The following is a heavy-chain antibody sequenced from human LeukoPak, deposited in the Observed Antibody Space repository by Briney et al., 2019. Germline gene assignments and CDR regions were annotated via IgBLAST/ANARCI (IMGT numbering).Heavy chain of an antibody. J-gene: IGHJ4*02. CDR2: IRGDGRAT. D-gene: IGHD3-10*02. CDR3: ARFYVPEEHSPAWYEAH. Sequence: PGGSLRLSCSASGFIFTDYWMHWVRQAPGKELVWVARIRGDGRATTYADSVKGRFTISRDNAMSTVFLQMKSLRVEDTGLYYCARFYVPEEHSPAWYEAHWGQGVLVTVSS. CDR1: GFIFTDYW. V-gene: IGHV3-74*01.